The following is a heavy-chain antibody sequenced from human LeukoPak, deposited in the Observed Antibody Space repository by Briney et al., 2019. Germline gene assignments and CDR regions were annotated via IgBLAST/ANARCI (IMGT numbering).Heavy chain of an antibody. J-gene: IGHJ6*02. CDR3: ARDEGYCSRTSCYGASKGMDV. CDR1: GGSISSSSYY. Sequence: PSETLSLTCTVSGGSISSSSYYWGWIRQPPGMGLEWIGSIYYSGSTYYNPSLKSRVTISVDTSKNQFSLKLSSVTAADTAVYYCARDEGYCSRTSCYGASKGMDVWGQGTAVIVSS. V-gene: IGHV4-39*02. D-gene: IGHD2-2*01. CDR2: IYYSGST.